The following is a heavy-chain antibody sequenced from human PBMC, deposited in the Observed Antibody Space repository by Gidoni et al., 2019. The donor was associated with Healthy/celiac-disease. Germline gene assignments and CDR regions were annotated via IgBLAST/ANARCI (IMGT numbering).Heavy chain of an antibody. D-gene: IGHD5-18*01. V-gene: IGHV4-59*01. CDR3: ARSSFSYGRTFDY. CDR1: GGSLTSYY. CDR2: IYYSGST. Sequence: CTVSGGSLTSYYWGWIRQPPGEKLEWIGYIYYSGSTNYNPSLKSRVTISVDTAKTQFSLKLNSVTAADTAIYYCARSSFSYGRTFDYWGQGTLVTVSS. J-gene: IGHJ4*02.